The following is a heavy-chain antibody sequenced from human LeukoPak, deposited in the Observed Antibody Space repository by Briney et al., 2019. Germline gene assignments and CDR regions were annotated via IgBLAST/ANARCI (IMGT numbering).Heavy chain of an antibody. Sequence: GGSLRLSCAASGFTFSNYAMSWVRQAPGKGLEWVSVISGSDGRTYYADSVKGRFTISRDNSKNTLYLQMNSLRADDTAAYYCAKSLRAISDSSGYYSFSDYWGQGTLVTVSS. CDR3: AKSLRAISDSSGYYSFSDY. J-gene: IGHJ4*02. CDR1: GFTFSNYA. CDR2: ISGSDGRT. V-gene: IGHV3-23*01. D-gene: IGHD3-22*01.